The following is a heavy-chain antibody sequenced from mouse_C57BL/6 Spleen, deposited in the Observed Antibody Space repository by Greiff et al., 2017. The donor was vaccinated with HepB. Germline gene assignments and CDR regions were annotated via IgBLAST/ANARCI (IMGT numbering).Heavy chain of an antibody. Sequence: EVQLQQSGAELVRPGASVKLSCTASGFNIKDDYMHWVKQRPEQGLEWIGWIDPENGDTEYASKFQGKATITADTSSNTAYLQLSSLTSEDTAVYYCTTSSGYVWGQGTLVTVSA. D-gene: IGHD3-2*02. J-gene: IGHJ3*01. CDR3: TTSSGYV. CDR1: GFNIKDDY. CDR2: IDPENGDT. V-gene: IGHV14-4*01.